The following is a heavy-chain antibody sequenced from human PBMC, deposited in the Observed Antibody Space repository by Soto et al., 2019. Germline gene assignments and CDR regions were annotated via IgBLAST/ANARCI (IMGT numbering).Heavy chain of an antibody. J-gene: IGHJ4*02. CDR2: ISAYNGNT. CDR1: GYTFTSYG. Sequence: QVPLVQSGAEVKKPGASVKVSCKASGYTFTSYGISWVRQAPGQGLEWMGWISAYNGNTNYAQKLQGRVTMTTDTSTSTAYMGLRSLRSDDTAVYYCAREPRGITMVRGVRPLDYWGQGTLVTVSS. D-gene: IGHD3-10*01. CDR3: AREPRGITMVRGVRPLDY. V-gene: IGHV1-18*01.